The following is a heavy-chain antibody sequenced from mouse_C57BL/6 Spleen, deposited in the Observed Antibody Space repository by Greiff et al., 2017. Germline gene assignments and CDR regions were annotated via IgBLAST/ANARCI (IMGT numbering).Heavy chain of an antibody. CDR2: INPGNGGT. Sequence: QVQLQQPGTELVKPGASVKLSCTASGYTFTGYCMHWVKQRPGQGLEWIGNINPGNGGTNYTAKFQSKATLTADTSSNPAYLQLSSLTSADTAVYYWGRGSNATGGYFDYWGKGTTLTVSS. J-gene: IGHJ2*01. D-gene: IGHD1-1*01. CDR3: GRGSNATGGYFDY. CDR1: GYTFTGYC. V-gene: IGHV1-53*01.